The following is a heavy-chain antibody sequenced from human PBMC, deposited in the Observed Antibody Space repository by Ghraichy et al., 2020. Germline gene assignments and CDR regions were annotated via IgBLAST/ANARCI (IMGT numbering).Heavy chain of an antibody. CDR3: ARAGYYDGSGYLPDY. CDR2: MYYSGST. Sequence: SETLSLTCTVSGGSISSYYWSWIRQPPGKGLEWIGYMYYSGSTNYNPSLKSRVTISVDTTTNQFSLKLSSVTAADTAVYYCARAGYYDGSGYLPDYWGQGTLGSGSS. CDR1: GGSISSYY. V-gene: IGHV4-59*01. D-gene: IGHD3-22*01. J-gene: IGHJ4*02.